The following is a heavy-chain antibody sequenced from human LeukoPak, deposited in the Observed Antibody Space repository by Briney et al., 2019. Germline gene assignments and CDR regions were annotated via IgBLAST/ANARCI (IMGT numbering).Heavy chain of an antibody. J-gene: IGHJ4*02. CDR1: GNYW. CDR3: VSFYETY. Sequence: GGPLRLSCAASGNYWMHWVRQAPGKGLVWVSHINSDGSWTSYVDSVKGRFTISKDNAKNTVYLQMNNLRAEDTAVYYCVSFYETYWGRGTLVTVSS. D-gene: IGHD2-2*01. CDR2: INSDGSWT. V-gene: IGHV3-74*01.